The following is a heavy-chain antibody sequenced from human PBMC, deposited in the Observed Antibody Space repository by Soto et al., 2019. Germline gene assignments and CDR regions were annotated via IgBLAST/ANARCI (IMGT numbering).Heavy chain of an antibody. Sequence: GGSLSLSCAASGFTFSSYGMHWVRQAPGKGLEWVAVIWYDGSNKYYADSVKGRFTISRDNSKNTLYLQMNSLRAEDTAVYYCARDLWGGPDYYYYYGMDVWGQGTTVTVSS. CDR1: GFTFSSYG. CDR3: ARDLWGGPDYYYYYGMDV. J-gene: IGHJ6*02. D-gene: IGHD3-16*01. CDR2: IWYDGSNK. V-gene: IGHV3-33*01.